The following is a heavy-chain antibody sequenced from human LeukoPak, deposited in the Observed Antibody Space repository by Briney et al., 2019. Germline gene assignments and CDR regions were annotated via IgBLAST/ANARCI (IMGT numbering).Heavy chain of an antibody. D-gene: IGHD6-19*01. CDR3: ASRWSIAVAGTGDDFDY. V-gene: IGHV1-2*06. Sequence: ASVKVSCKVSGYTLTELSMHWVRQAPGRGLEWMGRINPNSGGTNYAQQFQGRVTMTRDTSISTAYMELSGLRSDDTAVYYCASRWSIAVAGTGDDFDYWGQGTLVTVSS. J-gene: IGHJ4*02. CDR2: INPNSGGT. CDR1: GYTLTELS.